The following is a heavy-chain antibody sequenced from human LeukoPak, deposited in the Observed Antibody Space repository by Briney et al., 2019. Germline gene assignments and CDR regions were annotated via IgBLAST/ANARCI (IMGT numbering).Heavy chain of an antibody. CDR1: GFTFSSYA. J-gene: IGHJ5*02. Sequence: GGSLRLSCAASGFTFSSYAMSWVRQAPGKGLEWVSAISGSGGSTYYADSVKGRFTISRDNSKNTLYLQMNSLRAEDTAVYYCAKNRNYDYSNYGYQGDWFDPWGQGTLVTVSS. D-gene: IGHD4-11*01. CDR2: ISGSGGST. V-gene: IGHV3-23*01. CDR3: AKNRNYDYSNYGYQGDWFDP.